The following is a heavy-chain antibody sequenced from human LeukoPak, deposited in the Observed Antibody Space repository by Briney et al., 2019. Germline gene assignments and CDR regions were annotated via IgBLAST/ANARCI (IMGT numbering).Heavy chain of an antibody. CDR2: ITRSSIYI. J-gene: IGHJ4*02. Sequence: TGGSLRLSCAASRFTFSSYSMNWVRQAPGKGLEWVSSITRSSIYIYYADSLKGRFTISRDNAKNSLYLQMNSLRAEDTAVYYCVRVRYDSSGFYSIFDYWGQGTLVTVSS. V-gene: IGHV3-21*01. D-gene: IGHD3-22*01. CDR1: RFTFSSYS. CDR3: VRVRYDSSGFYSIFDY.